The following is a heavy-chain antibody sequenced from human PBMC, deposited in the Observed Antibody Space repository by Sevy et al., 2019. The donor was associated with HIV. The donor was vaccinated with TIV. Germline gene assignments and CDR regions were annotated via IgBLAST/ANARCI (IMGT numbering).Heavy chain of an antibody. CDR2: IWYDGTFK. CDR3: ARGGGYCGGDCYSIDY. D-gene: IGHD2-21*02. J-gene: IGHJ4*02. CDR1: GFTFSSYV. V-gene: IGHV3-33*08. Sequence: GGSLRLSCAASGFTFSSYVMHWVRQAPGKGLEWVALIWYDGTFKYYADSVKGRFTISRDNSKDKLFLQMNSLTPEDTAVYYCARGGGYCGGDCYSIDYWGQGALVTVSS.